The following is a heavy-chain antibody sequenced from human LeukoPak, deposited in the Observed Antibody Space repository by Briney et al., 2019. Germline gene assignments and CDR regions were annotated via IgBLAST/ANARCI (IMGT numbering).Heavy chain of an antibody. CDR1: GASVSSIGYS. Sequence: SQTLSLTCGVSGASVSSIGYSWSWIRQPPGRGLEWTVYIYQSGSASYNPSLQSRVTISIDKSKNQFSLNLNSVTAADTAVYYCARNSYYDNSGEGAFDIWGQGTMVTVSS. CDR2: IYQSGSA. D-gene: IGHD3-22*01. J-gene: IGHJ3*02. V-gene: IGHV4-30-2*01. CDR3: ARNSYYDNSGEGAFDI.